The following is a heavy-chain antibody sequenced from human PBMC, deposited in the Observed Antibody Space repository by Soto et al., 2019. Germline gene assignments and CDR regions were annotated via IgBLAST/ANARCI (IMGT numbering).Heavy chain of an antibody. Sequence: EVQLVESGGGLVQPGGSLRLSCVASGFTFNKYAMHWVRQAPGKGLEWLSHISTTGTTTHYADSVKRRFTFSRDNDKNSMYLQMSSLRDEDAGVYYCARDPYNGGYVKLVDSWGQGPLVAVSS. J-gene: IGHJ4*02. CDR3: ARDPYNGGYVKLVDS. V-gene: IGHV3-48*02. CDR2: ISTTGTTT. CDR1: GFTFNKYA. D-gene: IGHD3-16*01.